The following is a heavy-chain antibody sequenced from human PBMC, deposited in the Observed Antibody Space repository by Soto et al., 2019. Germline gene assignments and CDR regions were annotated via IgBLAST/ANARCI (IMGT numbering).Heavy chain of an antibody. Sequence: GGSLRLSCAASGFSLSDYWMHWVRQVPGKGLLWVSRISVGERDTTYADSVKGRFTISRDNSKNTLYLQMSSLRAEDTAVYYCVKGLDSSPLDAFDTWGQGTMVTVSS. D-gene: IGHD3-22*01. V-gene: IGHV3-74*03. CDR1: GFSLSDYW. J-gene: IGHJ3*02. CDR2: ISVGERDT. CDR3: VKGLDSSPLDAFDT.